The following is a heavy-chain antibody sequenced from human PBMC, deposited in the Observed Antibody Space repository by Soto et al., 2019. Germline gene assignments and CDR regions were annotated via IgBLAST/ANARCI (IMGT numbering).Heavy chain of an antibody. CDR1: GGSISSSNW. CDR3: ARVLLVAGTDYFDY. V-gene: IGHV4-4*02. Sequence: SDTLSLTCAVSGGSISSSNWWSWVRQPPGKGLEWIGEIYHSGSTNYNPSLKSRVTISVDKSKNQFSLKLSSVTAADTAVYYCARVLLVAGTDYFDYWGQGTLVTVSS. CDR2: IYHSGST. D-gene: IGHD6-19*01. J-gene: IGHJ4*02.